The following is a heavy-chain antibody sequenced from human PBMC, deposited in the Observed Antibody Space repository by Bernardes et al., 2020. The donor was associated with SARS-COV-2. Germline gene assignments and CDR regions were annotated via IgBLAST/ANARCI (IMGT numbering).Heavy chain of an antibody. J-gene: IGHJ4*02. V-gene: IGHV3-66*02. D-gene: IGHD1-26*01. CDR2: FYSGDST. CDR3: ARALSVGYDY. Sequence: GGSLRLSRAASGFTVSSIYMSWVRQAPGKGLECVSFFYSGDSTYYADSVKGRFTISRDNSKNTLYLQMNSLRAEDTAMYFCARALSVGYDYWGQGTLVTVSS. CDR1: GFTVSSIY.